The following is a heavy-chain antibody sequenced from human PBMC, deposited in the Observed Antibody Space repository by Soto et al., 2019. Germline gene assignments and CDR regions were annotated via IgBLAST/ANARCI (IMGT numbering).Heavy chain of an antibody. CDR3: AGGSGGGGNFFDC. D-gene: IGHD3-10*01. CDR1: GGSISSGDYD. CDR2: IHYSGST. J-gene: IGHJ4*02. V-gene: IGHV4-30-4*01. Sequence: QVQLQESGPGLVKPSQTLSLTCSVSGGSISSGDYDWSWIRQPPGKGLEWIGYIHYSGSTYYNPSLRSRVTISVDTSRKQFSLKLNSVTAADTAVYYCAGGSGGGGNFFDCWGQGTLVTVSS.